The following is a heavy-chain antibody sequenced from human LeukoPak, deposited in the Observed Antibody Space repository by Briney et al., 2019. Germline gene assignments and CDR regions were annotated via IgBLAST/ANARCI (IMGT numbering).Heavy chain of an antibody. D-gene: IGHD5-18*01. CDR2: ISYDGSNK. V-gene: IGHV3-30*18. J-gene: IGHJ3*02. Sequence: PGGSLRLSCAASGFTFSSYGMHWVRQAPGEGLEWVAVISYDGSNKYYADSVKGRFTISRDNAKNTLYVQMNSLRAEDTAVYYCAKPDTAMVDTDAFDIWGQGTMVTVSS. CDR3: AKPDTAMVDTDAFDI. CDR1: GFTFSSYG.